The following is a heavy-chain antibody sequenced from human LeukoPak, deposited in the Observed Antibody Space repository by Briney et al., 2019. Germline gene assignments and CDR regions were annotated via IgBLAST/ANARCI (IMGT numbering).Heavy chain of an antibody. J-gene: IGHJ4*02. D-gene: IGHD1-20*01. Sequence: ASVKVSCKASGYTFTSYDINWVRQATGQGLEWMGWMNPNSGNTGYAQKFQGRVTMTRNTSISTAYMELSSLRSEDTAVYYCATGRPGITGTKTFPSDYWGQGTLVTVSS. V-gene: IGHV1-8*01. CDR2: MNPNSGNT. CDR3: ATGRPGITGTKTFPSDY. CDR1: GYTFTSYD.